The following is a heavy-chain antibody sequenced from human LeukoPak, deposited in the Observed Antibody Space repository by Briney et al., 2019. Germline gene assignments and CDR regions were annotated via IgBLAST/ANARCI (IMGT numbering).Heavy chain of an antibody. V-gene: IGHV3-13*01. J-gene: IGHJ6*02. CDR2: IGTAGDT. CDR1: GFTFSSYN. D-gene: IGHD3-10*01. CDR3: ARGERVRGVIPAYGMDV. Sequence: GGSRSPSFAASGFTFSSYNMHWVRQPTGKGLEWVSPIGTAGDTYYPGSVKGRFTISRENAKNSLYLQMNSLRAGDTAVYYCARGERVRGVIPAYGMDVWGQGTTVTVSS.